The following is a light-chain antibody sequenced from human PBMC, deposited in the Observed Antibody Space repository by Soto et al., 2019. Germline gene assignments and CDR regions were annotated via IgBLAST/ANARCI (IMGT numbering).Light chain of an antibody. CDR3: QQYNSYS. J-gene: IGKJ1*01. CDR1: QSISFG. Sequence: DIQMTQSPSTLSASGGDRVTFICRASQSISFGVAWYQQKPGKAPNLLISDASSLEDGVPSRFSGSGFGTDFTLTITSLQPGDFATYYCQQYNSYSFGQGTKVDI. V-gene: IGKV1-5*02. CDR2: DAS.